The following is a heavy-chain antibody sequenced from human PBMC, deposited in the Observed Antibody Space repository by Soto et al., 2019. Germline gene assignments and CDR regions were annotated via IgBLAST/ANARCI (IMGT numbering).Heavy chain of an antibody. CDR3: ASGKSQMTQDRMGFYYYMDV. Sequence: QVQLVQSGAAVKKPGSSVRISCAASGATFNDYTFTWVRRAPGQGLAWMGRVIPLLDASNYAEKFQDRVTITADRSTSTVYMGLSGLNPEDSAIYYCASGKSQMTQDRMGFYYYMDVWGKGATVTVSS. CDR2: VIPLLDAS. D-gene: IGHD2-15*01. J-gene: IGHJ6*03. V-gene: IGHV1-69*08. CDR1: GATFNDYT.